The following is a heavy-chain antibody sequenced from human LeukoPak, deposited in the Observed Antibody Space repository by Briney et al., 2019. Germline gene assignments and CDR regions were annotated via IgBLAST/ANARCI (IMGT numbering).Heavy chain of an antibody. Sequence: ASVKVSCKASGYTFTSYAMNWVRQAPGQGLEWMGWINTNTGNPTYAQGFTGRFVFSLDTSVSTAYLQISSLKAEDTAVYYCARDVWLDHDGANWFDPWGQGTLVTVSS. D-gene: IGHD6-19*01. CDR1: GYTFTSYA. J-gene: IGHJ5*02. CDR2: INTNTGNP. CDR3: ARDVWLDHDGANWFDP. V-gene: IGHV7-4-1*02.